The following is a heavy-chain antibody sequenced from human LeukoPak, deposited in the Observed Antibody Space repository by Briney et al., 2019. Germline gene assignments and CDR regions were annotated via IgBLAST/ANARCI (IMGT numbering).Heavy chain of an antibody. CDR2: TYPGDSRL. Sequence: GESLNISCAAFGYTFTNYRIGWLRHVRGKGLEWMGVTYPGDSRLRYNPSFEGQVTISADKSINTAYLQWNSLKASDTAIYYCACRDVLSPSSGPWGQGTLVTVSS. J-gene: IGHJ5*02. CDR3: ACRDVLSPSSGP. D-gene: IGHD6-6*01. CDR1: GYTFTNYR. V-gene: IGHV5-51*01.